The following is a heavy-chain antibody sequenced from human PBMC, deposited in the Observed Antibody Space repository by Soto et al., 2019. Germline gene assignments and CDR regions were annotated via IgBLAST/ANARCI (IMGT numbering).Heavy chain of an antibody. CDR3: AREGRYCSGGSCSPIYFDY. V-gene: IGHV3-48*01. D-gene: IGHD2-15*01. CDR2: ISSSSSTI. CDR1: GVTFSSYS. Sequence: GGSLRLSCAASGVTFSSYSMNWVRQAPGKGLEWVSYISSSSSTIYYADSVKGRFTISRDNAKNSLYLQMNSLRAEDTAVYYCAREGRYCSGGSCSPIYFDYWGQGTLVTVSS. J-gene: IGHJ4*02.